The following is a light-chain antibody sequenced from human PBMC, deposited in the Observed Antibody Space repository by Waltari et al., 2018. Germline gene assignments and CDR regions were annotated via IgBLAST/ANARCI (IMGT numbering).Light chain of an antibody. J-gene: IGLJ1*01. CDR1: TSDVGNYDL. V-gene: IGLV2-23*02. CDR2: EVI. CDR3: CSYAGLGTYV. Sequence: QSALTQPASVSGTPGQSITISCTGTTSDVGNYDLVSRYQQHPGKAPKPLICEVIKRPSGGSSRFSVSKSGHTASLTISGLQAEDEADYYCCSYAGLGTYVFGSGTKVTVL.